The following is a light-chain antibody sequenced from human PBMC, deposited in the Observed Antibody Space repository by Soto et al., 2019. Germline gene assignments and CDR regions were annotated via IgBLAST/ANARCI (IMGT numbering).Light chain of an antibody. V-gene: IGLV1-40*01. Sequence: QSALTQPPSVSGAPGQRVTISCTGSLSNIGAGYEVHWYQQLPGTAPKLLIYGNSNRPSGVPDRFSGSKSGTSASLAITGLQAEDEADYYCQSYDSSLSGYVFGTGTKVTVL. CDR3: QSYDSSLSGYV. CDR1: LSNIGAGYE. CDR2: GNS. J-gene: IGLJ1*01.